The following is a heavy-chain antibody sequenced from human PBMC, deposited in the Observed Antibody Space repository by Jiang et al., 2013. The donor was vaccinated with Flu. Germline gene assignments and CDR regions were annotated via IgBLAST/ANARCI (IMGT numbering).Heavy chain of an antibody. CDR1: GYTFTSYA. V-gene: IGHV1-3*01. CDR2: INAGNGDT. Sequence: SGAEVKKPGASVKVSCKASGYTFTSYAMHWVRQAPGQRLEWMGWINAGNGDTKYSQKFQGRVTITRDTSASTAYMELSSLRSEDTAVYYCARDGRNFXGQLWGDLYYYGMDVWGQGTTVTVSS. CDR3: ARDGRNFXGQLWGDLYYYGMDV. D-gene: IGHD5-18*01. J-gene: IGHJ6*02.